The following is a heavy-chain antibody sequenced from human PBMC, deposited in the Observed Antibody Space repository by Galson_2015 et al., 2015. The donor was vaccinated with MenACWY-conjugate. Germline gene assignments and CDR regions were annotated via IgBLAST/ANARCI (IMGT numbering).Heavy chain of an antibody. D-gene: IGHD6-6*01. Sequence: SETLSLTCTVSGGSISSSSYYWGWIRQPPGKGLEWIGSIYYSGSTYYNPSLKSRVTISVDTSKNQFSLKLSSVTAADTAVYYCARIPYSSSGLHEPWGQGTLVTVSS. CDR3: ARIPYSSSGLHEP. CDR2: IYYSGST. CDR1: GGSISSSSYY. V-gene: IGHV4-39*07. J-gene: IGHJ5*02.